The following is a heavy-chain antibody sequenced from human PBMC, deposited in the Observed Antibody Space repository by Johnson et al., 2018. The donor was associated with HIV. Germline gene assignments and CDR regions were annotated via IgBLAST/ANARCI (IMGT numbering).Heavy chain of an antibody. CDR1: GFSFSTYG. CDR3: AKEDAKKWELLEGAFDI. Sequence: SGGGWVQPGGSLRLSCAASGFSFSTYGMSWVRQAPGKGLEWVSGISGSGDKTYYADSVKGRFTISRDNSKNTVSLQMNSLRVEDTAVYYCAKEDAKKWELLEGAFDIWCQGTIVTVSS. D-gene: IGHD3-22*01. CDR2: ISGSGDKT. V-gene: IGHV3-23*01. J-gene: IGHJ3*02.